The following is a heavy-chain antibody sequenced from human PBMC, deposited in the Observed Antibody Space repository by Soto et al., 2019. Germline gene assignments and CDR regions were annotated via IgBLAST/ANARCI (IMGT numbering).Heavy chain of an antibody. J-gene: IGHJ3*02. CDR1: GGSISSSSYY. D-gene: IGHD3-3*01. CDR2: IYSSGST. V-gene: IGHV4-39*01. Sequence: QLQLQESGPGLVKPSETLSLTCTVSGGSISSSSYYWGWIRQPPGKGLEWIGSIYSSGSTYYNPSLKSRVTISVDTYKTQSSLKLSRVTAADTAVYYCASPLQGAWSGYYTAACDIWGQGTMVTVSS. CDR3: ASPLQGAWSGYYTAACDI.